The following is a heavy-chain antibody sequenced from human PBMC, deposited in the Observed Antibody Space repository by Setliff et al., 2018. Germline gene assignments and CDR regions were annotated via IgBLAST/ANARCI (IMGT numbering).Heavy chain of an antibody. CDR3: ARDPGWFGELLGYFDY. V-gene: IGHV1-18*01. Sequence: GASVKVSCKASGYTFTSYGISWARRAPGQGLEWMGWISAYIGNTNYAQKLQGRVTMTTDTSTSTAYMELRSLRSDDTAVYYCARDPGWFGELLGYFDYWGQGTLVTVSS. CDR1: GYTFTSYG. J-gene: IGHJ4*02. D-gene: IGHD3-10*01. CDR2: ISAYIGNT.